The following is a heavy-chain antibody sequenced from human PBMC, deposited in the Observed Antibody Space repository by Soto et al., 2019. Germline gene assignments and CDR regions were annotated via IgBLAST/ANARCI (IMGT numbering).Heavy chain of an antibody. CDR1: GGSISSSSYY. V-gene: IGHV4-39*01. Sequence: SETMSLTCTVSGGSISSSSYYWAWISQPPGKGLEWIGSIYYSGRTYYNPSLKSRVTISVDTSKNQFSLKLSSVTAADTAVYYCVRTITIFGVVIPYYYYMDVWGKGTTVTVSS. J-gene: IGHJ6*03. CDR2: IYYSGRT. CDR3: VRTITIFGVVIPYYYYMDV. D-gene: IGHD3-3*01.